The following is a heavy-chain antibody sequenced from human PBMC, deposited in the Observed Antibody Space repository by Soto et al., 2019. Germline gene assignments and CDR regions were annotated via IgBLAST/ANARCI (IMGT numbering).Heavy chain of an antibody. J-gene: IGHJ4*02. D-gene: IGHD3-22*01. CDR1: GAPIISDYY. Sequence: SETLSLTCNVSGAPIISDYYWSFMRQPPGKSLEGIVYIIYSRSTNYNTSPHSRATLSVHTSKNQSSTRLSSVPAAVTAVDYCVREGVGFDSSGYPSRYLDFWGQGIMVTVSS. CDR3: VREGVGFDSSGYPSRYLDF. V-gene: IGHV4-30-4*01. CDR2: IIYSRST.